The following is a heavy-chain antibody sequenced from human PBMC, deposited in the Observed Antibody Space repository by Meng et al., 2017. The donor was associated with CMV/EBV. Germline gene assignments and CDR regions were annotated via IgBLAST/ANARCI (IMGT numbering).Heavy chain of an antibody. V-gene: IGHV4-39*01. J-gene: IGHJ6*02. CDR2: IYYSGST. D-gene: IGHD2-2*01. Sequence: SETLSLTCTVSGGSISSSSYYWGWIRQPPGKGLEWIGSIYYSGSTYYNPYLKSRVTISVDTSKNQFSLKLSSVTAADTAVYYCARRPAYYYYGMDVWGQGTTVTVSS. CDR1: GGSISSSSYY. CDR3: ARRPAYYYYGMDV.